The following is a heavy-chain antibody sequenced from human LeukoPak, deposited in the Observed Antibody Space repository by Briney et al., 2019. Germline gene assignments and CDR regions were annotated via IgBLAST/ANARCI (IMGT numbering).Heavy chain of an antibody. CDR3: ARALITMIVVESFYFDY. CDR1: GGSFSGYY. Sequence: PSETLSLTCAVYGGSFSGYYWSWIRQPPGKGLEWIGEINHSGSTNYNPSLKSRVTISVDTSKNQFSLKLSSVTAADTAVYYCARALITMIVVESFYFDYWGQGTLVTVSS. D-gene: IGHD3-22*01. J-gene: IGHJ4*02. CDR2: INHSGST. V-gene: IGHV4-34*01.